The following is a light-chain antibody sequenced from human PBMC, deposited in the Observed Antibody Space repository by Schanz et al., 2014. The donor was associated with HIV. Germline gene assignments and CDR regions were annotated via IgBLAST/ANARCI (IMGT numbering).Light chain of an antibody. J-gene: IGLJ3*02. Sequence: QSVLTQPPSASGTPGQRVTISCSGGNSNIGTNTVNWYQQLPGAAPKLLMYSDDERPSGVPDRFSGSRSGLSASLAISGLQSEDEADFFCATWDDSLNGWVFGGGTKLTVL. V-gene: IGLV1-44*01. CDR1: NSNIGTNT. CDR3: ATWDDSLNGWV. CDR2: SDD.